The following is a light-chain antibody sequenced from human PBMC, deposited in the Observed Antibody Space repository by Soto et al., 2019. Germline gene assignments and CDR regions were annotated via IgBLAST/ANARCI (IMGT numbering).Light chain of an antibody. Sequence: EIVLTQSPGTLSLSPGERATLSCRAIQSVTSSYLAWYQQKPGQAPRLLIYGASSRATGIPDRFSGSGSGTDFTLTISRLEPEDFAVYYCQHYGSSPAFGGGTKVEIK. J-gene: IGKJ4*01. CDR2: GAS. CDR3: QHYGSSPA. V-gene: IGKV3-20*01. CDR1: QSVTSSY.